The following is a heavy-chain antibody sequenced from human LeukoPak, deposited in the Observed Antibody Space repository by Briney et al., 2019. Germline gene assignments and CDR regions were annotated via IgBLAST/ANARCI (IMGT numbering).Heavy chain of an antibody. Sequence: GGSLRLSCAASGFTFSSYWMSWVRQAPGKGLEWVANINEDGSKKYYVDSVKGRLTISRDNAEKSLYLQMNSLRAEDTAVYYCARDRNDFWSGYYGRAFDIWGQGTMVTVSS. D-gene: IGHD3-3*01. CDR1: GFTFSSYW. J-gene: IGHJ3*02. CDR2: INEDGSKK. CDR3: ARDRNDFWSGYYGRAFDI. V-gene: IGHV3-7*01.